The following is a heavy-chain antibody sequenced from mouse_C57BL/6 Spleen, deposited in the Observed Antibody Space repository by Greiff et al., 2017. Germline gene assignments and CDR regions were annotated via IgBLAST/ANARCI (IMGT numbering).Heavy chain of an antibody. J-gene: IGHJ2*01. CDR2: IYPSDSET. V-gene: IGHV1-61*01. Sequence: QVQLQQPGAELVRPGSSVKLSCKASGYTFTSYWMDWVKQRPGQGLEWIGNIYPSDSETHYNQKFKDKATLTVDKSSSTAYMQLSSLTSEDSAVYYCATTVVATDYFDYWGQGTPLTVSS. D-gene: IGHD1-1*01. CDR1: GYTFTSYW. CDR3: ATTVVATDYFDY.